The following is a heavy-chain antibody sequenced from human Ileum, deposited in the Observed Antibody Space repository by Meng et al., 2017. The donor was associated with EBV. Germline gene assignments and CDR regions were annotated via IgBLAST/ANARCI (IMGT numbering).Heavy chain of an antibody. CDR2: IIPILGIA. Sequence: QVQLVQSGAEVKKSGSSGKVSCKASGGTFSSYTISWVRQAPGQGLEWMGRIIPILGIANYAQKFQGRVTITADKSTSTAYMELSSLRSEDTAVYYCARDEGGWLTAPDYWGQGTLVTVAS. CDR3: ARDEGGWLTAPDY. V-gene: IGHV1-69*04. J-gene: IGHJ4*02. CDR1: GGTFSSYT. D-gene: IGHD5-24*01.